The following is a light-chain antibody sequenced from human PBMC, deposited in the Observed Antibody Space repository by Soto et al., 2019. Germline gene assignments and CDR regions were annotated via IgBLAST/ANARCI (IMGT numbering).Light chain of an antibody. CDR1: NIGSES. V-gene: IGLV3-21*04. CDR3: QVWDTNVV. CDR2: YDS. J-gene: IGLJ2*01. Sequence: YELTQPPSVSVAPGKTATITCGGNNIGSESVHWYQQRPGQAPVLVISYDSDRPSGIPERYSGSNSGNTATLTISRVEAGDEADYYCQVWDTNVVFGGGTKLTVL.